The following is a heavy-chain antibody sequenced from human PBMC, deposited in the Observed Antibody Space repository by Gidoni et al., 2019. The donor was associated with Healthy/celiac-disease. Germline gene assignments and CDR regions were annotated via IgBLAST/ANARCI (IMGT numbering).Heavy chain of an antibody. CDR1: GYTFTSYA. V-gene: IGHV1-3*01. J-gene: IGHJ5*02. CDR3: AREIVVYPEGKLLRGHNWFDP. D-gene: IGHD3-22*01. CDR2: INAGNGNT. Sequence: QVQLVQSGAEVKKPGASVKVSCKASGYTFTSYAMHWVRQAPGQRLEWMGWINAGNGNTKYSQKFQGRVTITRDTSASTAYMELSSLRSEDTAVYYCAREIVVYPEGKLLRGHNWFDPWGQGTLVTVSS.